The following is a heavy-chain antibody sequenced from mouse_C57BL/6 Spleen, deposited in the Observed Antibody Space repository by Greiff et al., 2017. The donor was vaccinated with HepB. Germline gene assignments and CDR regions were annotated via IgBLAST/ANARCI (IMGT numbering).Heavy chain of an antibody. CDR2: ISYDGSN. Sequence: EVQLVESGPGLVKPSQSLSLTCSVTGYSITSGYYWNWIRQFPGNKLEWMGYISYDGSNNYNPSLKNRISITRDTSKNQFFLKLNSVTTEDTATYYCARRGGYGNCDYWGQGTTLTVSS. V-gene: IGHV3-6*01. D-gene: IGHD2-1*01. J-gene: IGHJ2*01. CDR1: GYSITSGYY. CDR3: ARRGGYGNCDY.